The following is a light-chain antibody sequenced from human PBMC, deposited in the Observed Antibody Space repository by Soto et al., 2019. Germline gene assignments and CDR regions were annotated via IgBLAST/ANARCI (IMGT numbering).Light chain of an antibody. Sequence: NFMLTQPHSVSESPGKTVTISCSRSSGYMTSSYVQWYQQRPGSAPIIVIFEDNQRPSGVPDRFSGSVDSSSNSASLTISGLKTEDEADYYCQSSDDSNPYVFGSGTKLTVL. CDR1: SGYMTSSY. V-gene: IGLV6-57*04. CDR2: EDN. J-gene: IGLJ1*01. CDR3: QSSDDSNPYV.